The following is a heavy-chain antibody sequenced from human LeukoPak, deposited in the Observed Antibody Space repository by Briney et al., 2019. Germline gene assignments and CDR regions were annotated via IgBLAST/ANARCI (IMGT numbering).Heavy chain of an antibody. J-gene: IGHJ4*02. CDR2: IYYSGST. CDR1: GGSISSHY. Sequence: SETLSLTCTVSGGSISSHYWSWIRQPPGKGLEWIGYIYYSGSTNYNPSLKSRVTISVDTSKNQFSLKLSSVTAADTAVYYCARVVTAGYFDYWGQGTLVTVSS. V-gene: IGHV4-59*11. D-gene: IGHD6-13*01. CDR3: ARVVTAGYFDY.